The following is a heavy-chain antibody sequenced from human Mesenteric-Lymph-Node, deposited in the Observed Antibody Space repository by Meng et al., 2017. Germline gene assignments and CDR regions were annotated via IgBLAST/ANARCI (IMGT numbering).Heavy chain of an antibody. D-gene: IGHD3-22*01. CDR3: ARGITYYYDSSGPL. Sequence: GESLKISCAASGFTFSDYYMSWIRQAPGKGLEWVSYISSSGSTIYYADSVKGRFTISRDNAKNSLYLQMNSLRAEDTAVYYCARGITYYYDSSGPLWGQGTLVTVSS. V-gene: IGHV3-11*04. CDR2: ISSSGSTI. J-gene: IGHJ4*02. CDR1: GFTFSDYY.